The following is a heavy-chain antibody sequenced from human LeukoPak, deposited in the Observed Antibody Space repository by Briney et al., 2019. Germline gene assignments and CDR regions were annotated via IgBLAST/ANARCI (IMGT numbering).Heavy chain of an antibody. V-gene: IGHV4-39*01. CDR3: ATTSGSYPSYYYYMDV. D-gene: IGHD1-26*01. CDR2: IYYSGST. CDR1: GYSISSSSYY. Sequence: SETLSLTCTVSGYSISSSSYYWGWIRQPPGKGLEWIGSIYYSGSTYYNPSLKSRVTISVDTSKNQFSLKLSSVTAADTAVYYCATTSGSYPSYYYYMDVWGKGTTVTISS. J-gene: IGHJ6*03.